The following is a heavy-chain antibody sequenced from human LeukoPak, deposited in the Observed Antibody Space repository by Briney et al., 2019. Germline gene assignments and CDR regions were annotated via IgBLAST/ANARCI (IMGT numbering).Heavy chain of an antibody. J-gene: IGHJ5*02. CDR2: IYPGDSDT. D-gene: IGHD6-19*01. V-gene: IGHV5-51*01. CDR3: ARQQWLVSYNWFDP. CDR1: GYSFTSYW. Sequence: GESLKISCKGSGYSFTSYWNGWVRQMPGKSLEWMGIIYPGDSDTRYSPSFQGQVTISADKSISTAYLQWSSLKASDTAMYYGARQQWLVSYNWFDPWGQGTLVTVSS.